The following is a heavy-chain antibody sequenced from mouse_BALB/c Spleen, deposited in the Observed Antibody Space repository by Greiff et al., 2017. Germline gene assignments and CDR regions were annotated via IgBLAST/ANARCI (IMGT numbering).Heavy chain of an antibody. D-gene: IGHD1-2*01. CDR2: ISYSGST. Sequence: EVQLQQSGPGLVKPSQSLSLTCTVTGYSIPSDYAWNWIRQFPGNKLEWMGYISYSGSTSYNPSLKSRISITRDTSKNQFFLQLNSVTTEDTATYYCARRNYGYDYFDYWGQGTTLTVSS. CDR1: GYSIPSDYA. V-gene: IGHV3-2*02. CDR3: ARRNYGYDYFDY. J-gene: IGHJ2*01.